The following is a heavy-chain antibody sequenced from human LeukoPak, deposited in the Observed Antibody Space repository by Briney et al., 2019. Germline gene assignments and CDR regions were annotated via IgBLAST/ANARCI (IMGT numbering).Heavy chain of an antibody. Sequence: SESLSLTCAVYGGAFSGYYWSWIRQPPGKGLEWIGEINHRGSTNYNPSHKSRVSISVDTSKNQFSLKLSSVTAADTAVYYCARGLVEAQPPSEVFDYWGQGTLVTVSS. D-gene: IGHD3-9*01. CDR1: GGAFSGYY. V-gene: IGHV4-34*01. CDR3: ARGLVEAQPPSEVFDY. J-gene: IGHJ4*02. CDR2: INHRGST.